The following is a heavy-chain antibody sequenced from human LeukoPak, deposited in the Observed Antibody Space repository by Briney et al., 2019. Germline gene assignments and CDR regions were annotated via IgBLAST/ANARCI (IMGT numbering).Heavy chain of an antibody. J-gene: IGHJ4*02. D-gene: IGHD3-22*01. CDR2: ISGSGDST. CDR3: AKEKDSSGFFDY. CDR1: GFTFSSYA. V-gene: IGHV3-23*01. Sequence: GGSLRLSCAASGFTFSSYAMSWVRQSPGKGLEWVSAISGSGDSTYYGDSARGRFTISRDNSKHTVFLLMKSLRAEDTAVYYCAKEKDSSGFFDYWGQGTLVTVSS.